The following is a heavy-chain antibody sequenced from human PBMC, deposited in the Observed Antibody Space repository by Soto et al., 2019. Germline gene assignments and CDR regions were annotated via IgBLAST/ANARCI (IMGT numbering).Heavy chain of an antibody. CDR2: IYYSGST. CDR3: ARDLAGVGMMAFDI. CDR1: GGSISSYY. Sequence: SETLSLTCTVSGGSISSYYWSWIRQPPGKGLEWIGYIYYSGSTNYNPSLKSRVTISVDTSKNQFSLKLSSVTAADTAVYYCARDLAGVGMMAFDIWGQGTMVTVSS. J-gene: IGHJ3*02. V-gene: IGHV4-59*01. D-gene: IGHD6-19*01.